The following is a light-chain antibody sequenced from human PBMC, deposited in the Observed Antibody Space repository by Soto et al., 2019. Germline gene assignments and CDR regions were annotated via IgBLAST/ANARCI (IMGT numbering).Light chain of an antibody. CDR1: SSNIGAGYD. J-gene: IGLJ2*01. CDR2: GNS. Sequence: QPVLTQPPSVSGAPGQRVTISCTGSSSNIGAGYDVHWYQQLPGTAPKLLIYGNSNRPSGVPDRFSGSKSGTSASIAITGLQADDEADYYCQSYDSSLRVVVFGGGTKVTVL. CDR3: QSYDSSLRVVV. V-gene: IGLV1-40*01.